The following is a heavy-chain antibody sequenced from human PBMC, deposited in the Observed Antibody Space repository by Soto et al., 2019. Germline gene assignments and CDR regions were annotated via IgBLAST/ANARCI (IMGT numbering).Heavy chain of an antibody. V-gene: IGHV1-69*13. CDR3: ARPASNYDLGRFDY. Sequence: SVKVSCKASGGTFSSYAISWVRQAPGQGLEWMGGIIPIFGTANYAQKFQGRVTITADESTSTAYMELSSLRSEDTAVYYCARPASNYDLGRFDYWGQGTLVTVSS. D-gene: IGHD3-3*01. J-gene: IGHJ4*02. CDR1: GGTFSSYA. CDR2: IIPIFGTA.